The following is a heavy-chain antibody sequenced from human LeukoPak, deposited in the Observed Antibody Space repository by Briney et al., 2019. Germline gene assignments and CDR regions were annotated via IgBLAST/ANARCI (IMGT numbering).Heavy chain of an antibody. Sequence: GGSLRLSCAASGFTFSSYSMNWVRQAPGKGLEWVSSISSSSSYVYYADSVKGRFTISRDNAKNSLYLQMNSLRAEDTAVYYCAREGTAMVKGNWFDPWGQGTLVTVSS. J-gene: IGHJ5*02. CDR3: AREGTAMVKGNWFDP. V-gene: IGHV3-21*01. CDR2: ISSSSSYV. CDR1: GFTFSSYS. D-gene: IGHD5-18*01.